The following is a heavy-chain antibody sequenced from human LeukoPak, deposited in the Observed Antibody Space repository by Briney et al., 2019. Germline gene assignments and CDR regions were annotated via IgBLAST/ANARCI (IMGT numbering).Heavy chain of an antibody. Sequence: ASVKVSCKASGYTFTSYGISWVRQAPGQGLERMGWINPNSGGTNYAQKFQGWVTMTRDTSISTAYMELSRLRSDDTAVYYCARGPPHITIFGVVTHFDCWGQGTLVTVSS. V-gene: IGHV1-2*04. CDR3: ARGPPHITIFGVVTHFDC. D-gene: IGHD3-3*01. J-gene: IGHJ4*02. CDR1: GYTFTSYG. CDR2: INPNSGGT.